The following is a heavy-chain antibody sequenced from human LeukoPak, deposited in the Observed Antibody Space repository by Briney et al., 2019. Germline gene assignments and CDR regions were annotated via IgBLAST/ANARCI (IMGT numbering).Heavy chain of an antibody. CDR2: IILIFGTA. CDR1: GGTFSSYA. V-gene: IGHV1-69*05. Sequence: SVKVSCKASGGTFSSYAISWVRQAPGQGLEWMGGIILIFGTANYAQKFQGRVTITTDESTSTAYMELSSLRSEDTAVYYCARGVAAADYFTPFDYWGQGTLVTVSS. D-gene: IGHD6-13*01. J-gene: IGHJ4*02. CDR3: ARGVAAADYFTPFDY.